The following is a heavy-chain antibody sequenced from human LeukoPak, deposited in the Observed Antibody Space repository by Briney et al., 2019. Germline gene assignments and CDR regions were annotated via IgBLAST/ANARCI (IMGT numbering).Heavy chain of an antibody. CDR1: GFTFSSYG. J-gene: IGHJ4*02. D-gene: IGHD2-15*01. V-gene: IGHV3-NL1*01. CDR2: ITGSGGST. Sequence: GGSLRLSYAASGFTFSSYGMHWVRQAPGKGLEWDSAITGSGGSTYYADSVRGRFTISRDNSKNTLYLQMNSLRAEDTAVYYCARSESSGGSCYFDYWRQGTLVTVSS. CDR3: ARSESSGGSCYFDY.